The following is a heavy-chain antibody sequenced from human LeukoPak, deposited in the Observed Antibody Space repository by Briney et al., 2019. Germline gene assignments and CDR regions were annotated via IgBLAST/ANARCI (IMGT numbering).Heavy chain of an antibody. CDR2: ISSSSSTI. D-gene: IGHD3-10*01. J-gene: IGHJ4*02. CDR3: ARDSSDVRDDYGDF. V-gene: IGHV3-48*02. Sequence: GGSLRLSCAASGFTFSSYSMNWVRQAPGKGLEWVSYISSSSSTIYYADSVKGRFTISRDNAKNSLYLQMNSLIDENTAVYYCARDSSDVRDDYGDFWGQGTLVTVSS. CDR1: GFTFSSYS.